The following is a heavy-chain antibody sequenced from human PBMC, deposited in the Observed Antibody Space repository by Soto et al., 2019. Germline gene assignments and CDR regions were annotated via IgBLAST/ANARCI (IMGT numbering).Heavy chain of an antibody. D-gene: IGHD2-15*01. V-gene: IGHV1-3*01. CDR3: ARAPGYCSGGSCYFYYFAY. Sequence: GASVKVSCKASGYTFTNYALHWVRQAPVQRLEWMGWINAGNGNTKYSQKFQGRVAITRDTSESTAYMELSSLRSEDTAVYYCARAPGYCSGGSCYFYYFAYWGQGTLVTVSS. J-gene: IGHJ4*02. CDR2: INAGNGNT. CDR1: GYTFTNYA.